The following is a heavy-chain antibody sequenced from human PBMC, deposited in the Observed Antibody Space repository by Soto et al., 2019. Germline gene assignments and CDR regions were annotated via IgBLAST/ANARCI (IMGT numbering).Heavy chain of an antibody. CDR3: AIQDCTNDVCLEAAVTVGGALES. D-gene: IGHD2-8*01. CDR1: GCTLRKFW. J-gene: IGHJ1*01. CDR2: ISSDGTTT. Sequence: EVQLVQSGGGLAQPGKSLRLSCAASGCTLRKFWMHWVRQVPGKGPVWVSYISSDGTTTDYADSVKGRFTISRDNAKDTLYLQMDSLIAEDTAGYYCAIQDCTNDVCLEAAVTVGGALESWGQGTLVTVSS. V-gene: IGHV3-74*01.